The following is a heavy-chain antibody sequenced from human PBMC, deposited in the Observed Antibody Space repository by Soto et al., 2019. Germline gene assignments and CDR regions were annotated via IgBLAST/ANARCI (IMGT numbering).Heavy chain of an antibody. CDR2: SIPIFGTA. D-gene: IGHD5-12*01. Sequence: QVQLVQSGAEVKKPGSSVKVSCKASGGTFSSYAISWVRQAPGQGLEWMGGSIPIFGTANYAQTFQGRVTITADESTSTAYMELSSVRSEDTAVYYCASSVAKDYYSGMDVWGQGTTVTVSS. CDR3: ASSVAKDYYSGMDV. J-gene: IGHJ6*02. V-gene: IGHV1-69*12. CDR1: GGTFSSYA.